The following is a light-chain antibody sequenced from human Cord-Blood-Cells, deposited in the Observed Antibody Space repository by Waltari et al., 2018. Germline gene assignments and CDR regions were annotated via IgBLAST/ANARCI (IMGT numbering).Light chain of an antibody. CDR3: CSYAGSSTFVV. V-gene: IGLV2-23*02. Sequence: QSALTQPASVSGSPGQSIPLSCTGTSSDVGSYNLVSCYQQHPGKAPKLMIYEVSKRPSGVSNRFSGSKSGNTASLTISGLQAEDEADYYCCSYAGSSTFVVFGGGTKLTVL. CDR1: SSDVGSYNL. J-gene: IGLJ2*01. CDR2: EVS.